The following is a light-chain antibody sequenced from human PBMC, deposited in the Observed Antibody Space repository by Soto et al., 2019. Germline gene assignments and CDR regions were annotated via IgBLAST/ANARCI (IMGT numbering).Light chain of an antibody. CDR2: GNS. CDR3: QSHDSSLSVLWV. Sequence: QSVLTQPPSVSGAPGQRVTISCTGSSSNIGAGYDVHWYQQLPGTAPKPLIYGNSNRPSGVPDRFSGSQSGTSASLAITGLQPEDEADYYCQSHDSSLSVLWVFGGGTKVTVL. CDR1: SSNIGAGYD. V-gene: IGLV1-40*01. J-gene: IGLJ3*02.